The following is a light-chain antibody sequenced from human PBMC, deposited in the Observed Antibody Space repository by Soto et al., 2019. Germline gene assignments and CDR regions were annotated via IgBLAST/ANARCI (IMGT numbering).Light chain of an antibody. CDR1: SSNIGNNY. CDR3: GTWDSSLSVAV. J-gene: IGLJ2*01. Sequence: SVLTQPPSVSAAPGQKVTISCSGSSSNIGNNYVSWYQQLPGTAPKLLIYDNNKRPSGIPDRFSGAKSGTSATLGITGLQTGDEADYYCGTWDSSLSVAVFGGGTQLTVL. V-gene: IGLV1-51*01. CDR2: DNN.